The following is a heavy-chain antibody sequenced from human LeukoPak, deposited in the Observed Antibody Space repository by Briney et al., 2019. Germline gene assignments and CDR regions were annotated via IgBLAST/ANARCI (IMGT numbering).Heavy chain of an antibody. V-gene: IGHV4-39*07. D-gene: IGHD6-13*01. CDR3: ARDSSSSVTDEYFQH. CDR1: GGSISSSSYY. J-gene: IGHJ1*01. Sequence: PSETLSLTCTVSGGSISSSSYYWGWIRQPPGKGLEWIGTFYYSGSTYYNPSLKSRVTISVDTSKNQFSLKLSSVTAADTAVYYCARDSSSSVTDEYFQHWGQGTLVTVSS. CDR2: FYYSGST.